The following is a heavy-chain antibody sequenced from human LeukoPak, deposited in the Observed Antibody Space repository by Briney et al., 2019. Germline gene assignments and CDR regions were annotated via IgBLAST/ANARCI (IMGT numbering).Heavy chain of an antibody. CDR1: GSTLSTYA. CDR2: ISYDGSNK. V-gene: IGHV3-30-3*01. Sequence: GGSLRLSCTASGSTLSTYATHWVRKAPGKGLGWVAVISYDGSNKYYADSVKGRFTISRDNSKNTLYLQMNSLRAEDTAVYYCAKDLYYYGSGSSPLGFDPWGQGTLVTVSS. CDR3: AKDLYYYGSGSSPLGFDP. J-gene: IGHJ5*02. D-gene: IGHD3-10*01.